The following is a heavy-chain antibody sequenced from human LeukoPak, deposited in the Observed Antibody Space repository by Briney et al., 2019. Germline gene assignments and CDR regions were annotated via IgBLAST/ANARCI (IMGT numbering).Heavy chain of an antibody. CDR1: GGSFSGYY. CDR3: APTIAAAGTKNWFGP. V-gene: IGHV4-34*01. J-gene: IGHJ5*02. D-gene: IGHD6-13*01. CDR2: INHSGST. Sequence: SETLSLTCAVYGGSFSGYYWSWIRQPPGKGLEWIGEINHSGSTNYNPSLKSRVTISVDTSKNQFSLKLSSVTAADTAVYYCAPTIAAAGTKNWFGPWGQGTLVTVSS.